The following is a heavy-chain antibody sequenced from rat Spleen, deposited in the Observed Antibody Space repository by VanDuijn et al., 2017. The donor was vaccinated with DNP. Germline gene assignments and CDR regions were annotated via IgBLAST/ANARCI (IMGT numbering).Heavy chain of an antibody. V-gene: IGHV4-2*01. D-gene: IGHD1-11*01. CDR1: GFNLNDYC. CDR2: INKDSSTM. CDR3: ARLGWHGWFAY. Sequence: EVKLVESGGGLVQPGRSLKLSCAASGFNLNDYCMVWVRQAPGKGLEWIGEINKDSSTMNYTPSLKYKFTISRDNAQNTLYLQMSKLGSEDTAIYYCARLGWHGWFAYWGQGTLVTVSS. J-gene: IGHJ3*01.